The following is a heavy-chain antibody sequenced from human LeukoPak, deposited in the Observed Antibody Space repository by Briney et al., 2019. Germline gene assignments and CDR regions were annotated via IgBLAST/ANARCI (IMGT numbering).Heavy chain of an antibody. J-gene: IGHJ3*02. Sequence: PGGSLRLACAASGFTFRSYAMNWDRQAPGKGLEWVSAISGSGSATYYADSVKGRFTISRDNSKNTLYLQMNSLRAEDTAVYYCAKDQYGEAFDIWGPGRMVSVSS. CDR3: AKDQYGEAFDI. V-gene: IGHV3-23*01. CDR1: GFTFRSYA. D-gene: IGHD4-17*01. CDR2: ISGSGSAT.